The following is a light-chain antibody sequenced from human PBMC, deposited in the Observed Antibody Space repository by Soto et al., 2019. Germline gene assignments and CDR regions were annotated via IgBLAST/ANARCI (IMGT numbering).Light chain of an antibody. CDR1: QSVYSN. V-gene: IGKV3-15*01. Sequence: EIVMTQSPATLSVSPGERATLSCRASQSVYSNLAWYQQKPGQVPRLLIYGASTRATGIPARFSGSGSGTEFTLTISSRQSEDFAVYYCQQYSRWPLTFGGGTKVEIK. J-gene: IGKJ4*01. CDR2: GAS. CDR3: QQYSRWPLT.